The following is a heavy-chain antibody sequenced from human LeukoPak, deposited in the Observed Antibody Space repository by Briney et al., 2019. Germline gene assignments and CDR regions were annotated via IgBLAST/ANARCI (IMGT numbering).Heavy chain of an antibody. CDR2: INKDGSAT. D-gene: IGHD1-26*01. V-gene: IGHV3-43*02. Sequence: GGSLRLSCEASGFTFDAYAMHWVRQAPGKGLEWVSLINKDGSATYYAGSVKGRFTISRDNSKNSLYLQMNSLSSEDTALYYCATWAFYHSLDVWGQGTTVTVSS. CDR1: GFTFDAYA. J-gene: IGHJ6*02. CDR3: ATWAFYHSLDV.